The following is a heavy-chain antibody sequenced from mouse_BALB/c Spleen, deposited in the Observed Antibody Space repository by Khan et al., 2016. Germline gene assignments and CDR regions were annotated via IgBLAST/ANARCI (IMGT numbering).Heavy chain of an antibody. Sequence: QVQLQKPGAELVKAGASVKMSCKASGYTFTSYWMHWVKQRLGQGLEWFAETNPTNGRTYYNEKFKSKATLTVDQSSRTAYMLLSGPTFEDSAVYYCARIKKIVATYFDYWGQGTTLTVSS. CDR2: TNPTNGRT. J-gene: IGHJ2*01. CDR1: GYTFTSYW. CDR3: ARIKKIVATYFDY. V-gene: IGHV1S81*02. D-gene: IGHD1-1*01.